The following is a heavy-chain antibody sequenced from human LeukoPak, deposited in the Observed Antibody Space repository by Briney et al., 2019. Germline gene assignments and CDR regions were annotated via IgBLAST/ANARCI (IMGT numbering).Heavy chain of an antibody. CDR2: ISYDGKIR. J-gene: IGHJ3*02. Sequence: GGSLRPSCAASGFTFSSFPMHWVRQAPGKGLEWVAAISYDGKIRYYADSVKGRFTNSRDNSKNTLYLQMNSLRAEDTAVYYCARYYYDSSGYSPFDIWGQGTMVTVSS. CDR1: GFTFSSFP. D-gene: IGHD3-22*01. V-gene: IGHV3-30*07. CDR3: ARYYYDSSGYSPFDI.